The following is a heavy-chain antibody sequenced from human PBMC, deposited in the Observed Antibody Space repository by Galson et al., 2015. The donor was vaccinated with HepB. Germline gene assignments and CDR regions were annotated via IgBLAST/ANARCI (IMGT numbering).Heavy chain of an antibody. CDR3: ARQSPFGTIDH. CDR1: GFSFSEYS. D-gene: IGHD2-2*01. Sequence: SLRLSCAASGFSFSEYSMNWVRQAPGKGLEWVSFIQSTGSPLYYADSMRGRFAISRDNAKNSLFLQMNSLRAEDTAVYYCARQSPFGTIDHWGQGTLVTVSS. CDR2: IQSTGSPL. V-gene: IGHV3-11*04. J-gene: IGHJ4*02.